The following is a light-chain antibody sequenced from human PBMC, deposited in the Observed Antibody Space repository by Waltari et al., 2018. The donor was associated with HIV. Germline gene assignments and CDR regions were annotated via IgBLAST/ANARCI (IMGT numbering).Light chain of an antibody. V-gene: IGLV2-14*03. CDR3: SSYTSSSTPT. CDR1: SRDVGGYNS. J-gene: IGLJ2*01. CDR2: DVS. Sequence: QPGLAQPASVSGSPGQSITISCTGTSRDVGGYNSLSWYQQHPAKAPKLIIYDVSRRPSGVSDRFSGSKSGNTASLTIAGLQPEDEAEYFCSSYTSSSTPTFGGGTKLTVL.